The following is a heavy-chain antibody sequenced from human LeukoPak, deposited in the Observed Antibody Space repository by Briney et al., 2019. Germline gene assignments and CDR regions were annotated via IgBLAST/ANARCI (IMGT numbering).Heavy chain of an antibody. V-gene: IGHV3-23*01. D-gene: IGHD2-21*02. Sequence: GGSLRLSCAASGFTFSSYAMSWVRQAPGKGLEWVSAISGSGGSTYYADSVKGRFTISRDNAKNTLFLQMNSLRAEDTAVYYCARTQICGGDCSSDYWGQGTLVTVSS. J-gene: IGHJ4*02. CDR3: ARTQICGGDCSSDY. CDR2: ISGSGGST. CDR1: GFTFSSYA.